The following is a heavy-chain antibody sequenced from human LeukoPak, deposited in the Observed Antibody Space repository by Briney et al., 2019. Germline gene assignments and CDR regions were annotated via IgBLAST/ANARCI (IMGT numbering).Heavy chain of an antibody. V-gene: IGHV3-11*04. CDR1: GFTFSEYY. D-gene: IGHD1-26*01. Sequence: GGSLRLSCAASGFTFSEYYMSWIRQAPGKGLVWVSYISSSGSTIYYADSVKGRFTISRDNAKNSLFLQMNSLRAEDTAVYYCARAPGQGGSYYSALDYWGQGTLVTVSS. J-gene: IGHJ4*02. CDR2: ISSSGSTI. CDR3: ARAPGQGGSYYSALDY.